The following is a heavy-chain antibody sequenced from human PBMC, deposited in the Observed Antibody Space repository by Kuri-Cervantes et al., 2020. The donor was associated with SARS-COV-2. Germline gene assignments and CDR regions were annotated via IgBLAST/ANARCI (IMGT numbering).Heavy chain of an antibody. Sequence: GGSLRLSCAVSGFTFSSYWMSWVRQAPGKGLEWVAFISYDGNNKKCIASGKGRFTISRDNSQNKLYLQMRSLRPEDTAMYYCAKDGAGAHDFWGQGTLVTVSS. J-gene: IGHJ4*02. D-gene: IGHD4/OR15-4a*01. CDR1: GFTFSSYW. V-gene: IGHV3-30*18. CDR2: ISYDGNNK. CDR3: AKDGAGAHDF.